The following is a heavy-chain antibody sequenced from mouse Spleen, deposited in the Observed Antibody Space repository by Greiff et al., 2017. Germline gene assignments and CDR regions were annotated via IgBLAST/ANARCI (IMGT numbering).Heavy chain of an antibody. CDR1: GFTFSDFY. CDR2: SRNKANDYTT. Sequence: EVKLVESGGGLVQSGRSLRLSCATSGFTFSDFYMEWVRQAPGKGLEWIAASRNKANDYTTEYSASVKGRFIVSRDTSQSILYLQMNALRAEDTAIYYCARDAYYGSSWGAMDYWGQGTSVTVSS. V-gene: IGHV7-1*01. D-gene: IGHD1-1*01. J-gene: IGHJ4*01. CDR3: ARDAYYGSSWGAMDY.